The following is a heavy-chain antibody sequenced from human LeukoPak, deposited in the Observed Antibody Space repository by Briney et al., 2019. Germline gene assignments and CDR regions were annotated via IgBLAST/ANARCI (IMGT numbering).Heavy chain of an antibody. CDR3: ARSSPPTYYHFYYYMDV. Sequence: GASVKVSCKASGYTFTGYYMHGVRQAPGQGLEWMGWINPNSGGAKYAQDFQGRVIMTTDTSISTAYMELTSLRSDDTAVYYCARSSPPTYYHFYYYMDVWGKGSTVTVSS. J-gene: IGHJ6*03. V-gene: IGHV1-2*02. CDR2: INPNSGGA. D-gene: IGHD6-13*01. CDR1: GYTFTGYY.